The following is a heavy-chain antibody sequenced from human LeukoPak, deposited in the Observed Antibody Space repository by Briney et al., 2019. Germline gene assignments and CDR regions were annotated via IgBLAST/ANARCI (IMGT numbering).Heavy chain of an antibody. Sequence: ASVKVSCKASGYTFTGYYMHWVRQAPGQGLEWMGWINPNSGGTNYAQKFQGRVTMTRDTSISTAYMELSRLRSDDTAVYYCAREGNYDSTGGWFDPWGQGTPVTVSS. CDR2: INPNSGGT. D-gene: IGHD3-22*01. V-gene: IGHV1-2*02. CDR1: GYTFTGYY. CDR3: AREGNYDSTGGWFDP. J-gene: IGHJ5*02.